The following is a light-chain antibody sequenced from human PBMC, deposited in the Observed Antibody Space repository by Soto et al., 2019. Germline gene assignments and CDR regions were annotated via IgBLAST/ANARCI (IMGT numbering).Light chain of an antibody. V-gene: IGKV1-12*01. CDR2: AAS. CDR3: QQAHSFPIT. J-gene: IGKJ5*01. CDR1: QNILSW. Sequence: DIQMTQSPSSVSASVGDRVTITCRASQNILSWLVWYQQKPGKAPKLLISAASILQSGVTSRFSGSGSQTDFTLTIRSVQPEDFSIYYCQQAHSFPITFGQGTRLE.